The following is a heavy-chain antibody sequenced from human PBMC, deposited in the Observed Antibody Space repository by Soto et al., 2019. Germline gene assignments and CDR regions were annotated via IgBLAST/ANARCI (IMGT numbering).Heavy chain of an antibody. V-gene: IGHV4-31*03. D-gene: IGHD3-9*01. Sequence: LSLTCTVSGGSINSGGYYWSWIRQLSGKGLEWIGYIYYNGITNYNPSLRSRLTMSVDTSKNHFSLKLSSVTAADTAVYYCARGGYDILTGYPTAYFDYWGQGTLVTVSS. J-gene: IGHJ4*02. CDR2: IYYNGIT. CDR3: ARGGYDILTGYPTAYFDY. CDR1: GGSINSGGYY.